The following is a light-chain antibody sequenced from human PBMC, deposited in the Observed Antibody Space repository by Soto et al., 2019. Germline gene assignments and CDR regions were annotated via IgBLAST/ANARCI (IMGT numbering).Light chain of an antibody. V-gene: IGKV2-30*01. CDR1: QSLVFSDGNTY. CDR3: MQGTHWPLT. CDR2: KIS. Sequence: DVVLTQSPLSLPVALGQSASISCRTSQSLVFSDGNTYLNWFHQRPGQSPRRLIYKISNRDSGVPDRFSGSGSATDFTLKISRVEAEDVGIYFCMQGTHWPLTFGGGTKVDIK. J-gene: IGKJ4*01.